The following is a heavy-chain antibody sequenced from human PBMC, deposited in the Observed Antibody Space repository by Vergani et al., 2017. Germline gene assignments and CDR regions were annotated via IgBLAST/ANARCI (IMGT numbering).Heavy chain of an antibody. J-gene: IGHJ4*02. V-gene: IGHV3-33*01. CDR3: ARDPTLAPYFDY. CDR2: IWYDGSSK. CDR1: RFTFSSYG. Sequence: QVQLVESGGGVVQPGRSLRLSCAASRFTFSSYGMHWVRQAPGKGLEWVAVIWYDGSSKYYADSVKGRFTISRDNSKNTLYLQLNSLRAEDTAVYYCARDPTLAPYFDYWGQGTLVTVSS.